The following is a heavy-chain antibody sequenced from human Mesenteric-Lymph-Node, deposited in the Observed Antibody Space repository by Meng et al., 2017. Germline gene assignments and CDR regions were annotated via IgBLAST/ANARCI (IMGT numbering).Heavy chain of an antibody. CDR1: GGSSMNDKW. CDR2: IYHSGRT. J-gene: IGHJ4*02. CDR3: TTLYGDSIS. D-gene: IGHD4-17*01. Sequence: QVHGQDPGPGLVKPSGPLALTGDVSGGSSMNDKWWSWVRQAPGKGLGCIGEIYHSGRTNYNPSVKSRVSMSVDKSQNHFSLRLSSVTAADTAVYHCTTLYGDSISWGQGTLVTVSS. V-gene: IGHV4-4*02.